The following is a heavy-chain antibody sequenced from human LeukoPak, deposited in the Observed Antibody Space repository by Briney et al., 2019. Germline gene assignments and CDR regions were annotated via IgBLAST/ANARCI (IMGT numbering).Heavy chain of an antibody. D-gene: IGHD6-19*01. CDR1: GFSFSDTW. J-gene: IGHJ4*02. V-gene: IGHV3-23*01. Sequence: PGGSLRLSCVGSGFSFSDTWMSWVRQAPGKGLEWVSAISGSGGSTYYADSVKGRFTISRDNSKNTLYLQMNSLRAEDTAVYYCAKSKSSGARVYFDYWGQGTLVTVSS. CDR3: AKSKSSGARVYFDY. CDR2: ISGSGGST.